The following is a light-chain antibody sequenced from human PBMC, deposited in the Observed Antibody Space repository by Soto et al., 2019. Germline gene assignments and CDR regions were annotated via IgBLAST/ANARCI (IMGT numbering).Light chain of an antibody. J-gene: IGKJ4*01. V-gene: IGKV3-20*01. CDR1: QTVSGSY. CDR3: QQYGSSPPP. CDR2: GTT. Sequence: EIVLTQSPGTVSLSPGETASLSCRASQTVSGSYLAWYQQKPGQAPRLLIYGTTSRATGVPDRFSGAGSGTAFALTVSGLEPEDFALYNCQQYGSSPPPFGGGTKVQIK.